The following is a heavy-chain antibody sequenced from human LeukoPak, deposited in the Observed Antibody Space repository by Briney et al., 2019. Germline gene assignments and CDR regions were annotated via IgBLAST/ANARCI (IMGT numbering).Heavy chain of an antibody. V-gene: IGHV3-23*01. D-gene: IGHD2-8*01. Sequence: QPGGSLRLSCAASGFTFSSYAMSWVRQAPGKGVEWVSAISGSGGSTYYADSVKGRFTISRDNSKNTLYLQLNSLRAEDTAVYYCAKDGPSYCTNGVCYIGHKNFDYWGQGTLVTVSS. CDR2: ISGSGGST. CDR3: AKDGPSYCTNGVCYIGHKNFDY. CDR1: GFTFSSYA. J-gene: IGHJ4*02.